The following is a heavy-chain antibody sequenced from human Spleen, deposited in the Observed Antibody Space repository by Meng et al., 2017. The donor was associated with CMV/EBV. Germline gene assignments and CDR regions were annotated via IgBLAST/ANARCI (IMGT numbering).Heavy chain of an antibody. CDR2: IYTSGST. J-gene: IGHJ4*02. CDR3: ASETGRVGATNYFDY. Sequence: QRQHLESGPALLKPSETLYSICTVSGGSVSSYYCSWSRQPAGKGLEWIGRIYTSGSTNYNTSLKSRVTMSVDTSKTQFSLKLSSVTAADTAVYYCASETGRVGATNYFDYWGQGTLVTASS. CDR1: GGSVSSYY. D-gene: IGHD1-26*01. V-gene: IGHV4-4*07.